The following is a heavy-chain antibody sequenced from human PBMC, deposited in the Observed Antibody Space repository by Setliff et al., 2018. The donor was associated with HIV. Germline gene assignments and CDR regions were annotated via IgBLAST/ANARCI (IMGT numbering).Heavy chain of an antibody. CDR1: GYTFTTYA. CDR2: INMYTANP. V-gene: IGHV7-4-1*02. CDR3: ARDRYGASFDS. Sequence: RASVKVSCKASGYTFTTYAINWVRQAPGQGLECMGWINMYTANPSYAQGFTGRFVFSLDTSVSTAYLQISSLEAEDTALYYCARDRYGASFDSWGQGTLVTAPQ. D-gene: IGHD3-16*02. J-gene: IGHJ4*02.